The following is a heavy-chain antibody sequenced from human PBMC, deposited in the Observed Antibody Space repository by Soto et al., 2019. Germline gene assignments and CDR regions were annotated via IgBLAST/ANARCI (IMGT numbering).Heavy chain of an antibody. Sequence: QVQLQESGPGLVKPSQTLSLTCTVSGGSISSGGYYWSWIRQHPGKGLEWIGYIYYSGSTYYNPSLKSRVTISVDTSKNQFSLKLSSVTAADTAVYYCARDLDCSGGSCYYYYGMDVWGQGTTVTVSS. CDR2: IYYSGST. D-gene: IGHD2-15*01. CDR3: ARDLDCSGGSCYYYYGMDV. V-gene: IGHV4-31*03. J-gene: IGHJ6*02. CDR1: GGSISSGGYY.